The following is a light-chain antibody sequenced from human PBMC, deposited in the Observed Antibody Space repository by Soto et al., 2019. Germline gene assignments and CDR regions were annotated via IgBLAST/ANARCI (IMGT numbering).Light chain of an antibody. J-gene: IGKJ1*01. CDR1: QSISTW. Sequence: DIQMTQSSTTLSASVGYRVTITCRASQSISTWLAWFQQKPGRAPKLLIYDASSLQSGVPSRFSGSGSGTEFTLTISSLQPDDFATYYCQQYSTYLWTFGQGTKVDI. CDR2: DAS. V-gene: IGKV1-5*01. CDR3: QQYSTYLWT.